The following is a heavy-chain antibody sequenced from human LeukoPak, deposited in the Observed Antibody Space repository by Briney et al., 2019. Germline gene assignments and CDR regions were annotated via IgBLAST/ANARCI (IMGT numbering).Heavy chain of an antibody. CDR3: AKDQGSGHGAYTWGTFDF. Sequence: GGSLRLSCTTSGFTFSNYAMSWVRQAPGKGLEWVSGINGRGNSTVYADAVKGRFTISRDNFKSTLYLQMNSLRVEDTAGYYCAKDQGSGHGAYTWGTFDFWGLETLVTVSS. D-gene: IGHD4/OR15-4a*01. V-gene: IGHV3-23*01. CDR1: GFTFSNYA. CDR2: INGRGNST. J-gene: IGHJ4*01.